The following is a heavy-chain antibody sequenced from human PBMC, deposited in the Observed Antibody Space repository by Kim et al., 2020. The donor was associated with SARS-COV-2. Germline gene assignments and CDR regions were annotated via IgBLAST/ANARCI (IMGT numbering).Heavy chain of an antibody. D-gene: IGHD3-22*01. CDR1: GFTFSNYW. CDR2: INDDGSSP. CDR3: ARIGSSGYYPY. V-gene: IGHV3-74*01. Sequence: GGSLRLSCAASGFTFSNYWMHWVRQVPGKGLVWVSRINDDGSSPTYADSVKGRFTISRDNAKNTLYLQMNSLRAEDTAVYYCARIGSSGYYPYWGQGTLVTVSS. J-gene: IGHJ4*02.